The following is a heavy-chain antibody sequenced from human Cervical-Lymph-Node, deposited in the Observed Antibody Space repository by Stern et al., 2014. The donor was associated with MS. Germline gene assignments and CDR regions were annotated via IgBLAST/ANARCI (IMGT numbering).Heavy chain of an antibody. J-gene: IGHJ4*02. D-gene: IGHD6-6*01. CDR3: ASGTRSIWSFDF. V-gene: IGHV1-69*01. Sequence: EQLVESGAEVKKPGSSVKVSCKASGGTFSSDAIGWVRQAPGQGLGRMGGLIPIFETAIDSQKFQVRVTFTADQSTKTAYWELSSLTSVDTAMYFCASGTRSIWSFDFWGQGTLVTVST. CDR2: LIPIFETA. CDR1: GGTFSSDA.